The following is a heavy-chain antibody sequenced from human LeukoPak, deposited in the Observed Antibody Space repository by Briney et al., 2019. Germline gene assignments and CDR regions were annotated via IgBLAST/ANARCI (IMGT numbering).Heavy chain of an antibody. J-gene: IGHJ4*02. D-gene: IGHD1-26*01. Sequence: GGSLRLSCAASGFTFSNAWMSWVRQAPGKGLEWVSVIYSDGTTYYADSVKGRFTISRDNSKNTLYLQMNSLRAEDTAVYYCVRGSGSYSFYFDSWGQGTLVTVSS. CDR1: GFTFSNAW. V-gene: IGHV3-53*01. CDR2: IYSDGTT. CDR3: VRGSGSYSFYFDS.